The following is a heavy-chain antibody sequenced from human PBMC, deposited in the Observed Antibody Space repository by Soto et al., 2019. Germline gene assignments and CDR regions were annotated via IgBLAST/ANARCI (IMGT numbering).Heavy chain of an antibody. D-gene: IGHD3-22*01. Sequence: GGSLRLSCAASVFTFSSYSMNWVRQAPGKGLEWVSSISSSSSYIYYADSVKGRFTISRDNAKNSLYLQMNSLRAEDTAVYYCARGYYDSSGYYAFDIWGQGTMVTVSS. CDR2: ISSSSSYI. J-gene: IGHJ3*02. CDR1: VFTFSSYS. CDR3: ARGYYDSSGYYAFDI. V-gene: IGHV3-21*01.